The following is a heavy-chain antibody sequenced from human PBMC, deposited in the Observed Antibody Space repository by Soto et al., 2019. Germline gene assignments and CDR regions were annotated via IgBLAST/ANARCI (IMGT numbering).Heavy chain of an antibody. J-gene: IGHJ5*02. V-gene: IGHV4-30-2*01. Sequence: QLQLQESGSGLVKPSQTLSLTCAVSGGSISSGGYSWSWIRQPPGKGLEWIGYIYHSGSTYYNPPLKDRATISVDRSMNQFSLKLSSVTAAATAVYYWARVPGPWGQGALVPVSS. CDR2: IYHSGST. CDR1: GGSISSGGYS. CDR3: ARVPGP.